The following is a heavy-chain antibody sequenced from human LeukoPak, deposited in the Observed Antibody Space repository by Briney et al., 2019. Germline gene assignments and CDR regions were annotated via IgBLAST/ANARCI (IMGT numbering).Heavy chain of an antibody. J-gene: IGHJ4*02. D-gene: IGHD3-9*01. CDR2: IYYSGST. V-gene: IGHV4-39*07. Sequence: SETLSLTCTVSGGSISSSSYYWGWIRQPPGKGLEWIGSIYYSGSTYYNPSLKSRVTISVDTSKNQFSLKLSSVTAADTAVYYCARGLDYDILTGYYDDYWGQGTLVTVSS. CDR3: ARGLDYDILTGYYDDY. CDR1: GGSISSSSYY.